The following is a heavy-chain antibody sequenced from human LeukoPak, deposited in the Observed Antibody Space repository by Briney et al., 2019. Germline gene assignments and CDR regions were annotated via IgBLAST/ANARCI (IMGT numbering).Heavy chain of an antibody. CDR3: ARQGSNSSGWYPVDD. D-gene: IGHD6-19*01. CDR1: GYTFTAYY. J-gene: IGHJ4*02. CDR2: MNPNSGGT. Sequence: GASVKVSCKTSGYTFTAYYIHWRRQAPGQGLEWMGWMNPNSGGTKYAQTFQGRVTLTRDTSISTAFLELSSLTSDDTAVYFCARQGSNSSGWYPVDDWGQGTLVTVSS. V-gene: IGHV1-2*02.